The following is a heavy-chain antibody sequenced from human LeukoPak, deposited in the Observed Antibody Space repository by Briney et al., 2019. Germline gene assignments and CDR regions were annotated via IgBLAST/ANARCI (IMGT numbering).Heavy chain of an antibody. Sequence: GGSLRLSCAASGFSFSVFWMHWVRQAPGKGPVWVSRIKTDGSITNYADSVKGRFTISRDNAKNSLYLQMNSLRAEDTAVYYCARWGPTTKTDFDYWGQGTLVTVSS. D-gene: IGHD1-1*01. J-gene: IGHJ4*02. CDR2: IKTDGSIT. V-gene: IGHV3-74*01. CDR3: ARWGPTTKTDFDY. CDR1: GFSFSVFW.